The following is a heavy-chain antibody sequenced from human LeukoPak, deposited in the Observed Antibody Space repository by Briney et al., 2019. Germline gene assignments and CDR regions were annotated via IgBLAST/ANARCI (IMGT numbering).Heavy chain of an antibody. J-gene: IGHJ4*02. D-gene: IGHD3/OR15-3a*01. Sequence: SETLSLTCSVYGGSLSPYYWNWIRQPPGKGLEWIGEINHRGSTTYNPSLKSRVTISVDTSKNQFSLKLSSVTAADTAVYYCARVGLDWGSIDYWGQGTQVTVSS. CDR1: GGSLSPYY. CDR2: INHRGST. V-gene: IGHV4-34*01. CDR3: ARVGLDWGSIDY.